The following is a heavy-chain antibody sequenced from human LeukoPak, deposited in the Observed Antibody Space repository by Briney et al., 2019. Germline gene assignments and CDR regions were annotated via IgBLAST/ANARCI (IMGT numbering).Heavy chain of an antibody. V-gene: IGHV4-61*05. Sequence: SETLSLTCTVSGGSISSSSYYWGWIRQPPGKGLEWIGYIYYSGSTHYNPSLKGRVTISLDTSKNQFSLRLTSVTAADTAVYYCARHEWLGNYMFDYWGQGTLVTVSS. J-gene: IGHJ4*02. D-gene: IGHD6-19*01. CDR3: ARHEWLGNYMFDY. CDR2: IYYSGST. CDR1: GGSISSSSYY.